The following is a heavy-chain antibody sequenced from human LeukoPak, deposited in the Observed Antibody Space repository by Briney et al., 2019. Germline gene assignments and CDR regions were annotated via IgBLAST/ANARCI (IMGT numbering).Heavy chain of an antibody. Sequence: SETLSLTCTVSGGSISSSSYYWGWIRQPPGKGLEWIGSIYYSGSTYYNPSLKSRVTVSVDTSKNQFSLKLSSVTAADTAVYYCADDYYDSSGYSAWGQGTLVTVSS. D-gene: IGHD3-22*01. CDR2: IYYSGST. J-gene: IGHJ5*02. CDR1: GGSISSSSYY. V-gene: IGHV4-39*01. CDR3: ADDYYDSSGYSA.